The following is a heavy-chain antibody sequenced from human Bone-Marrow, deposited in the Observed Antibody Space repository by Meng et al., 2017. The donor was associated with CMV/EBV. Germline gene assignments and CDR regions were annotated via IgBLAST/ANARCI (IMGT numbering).Heavy chain of an antibody. Sequence: GSLRLSCTVSGGSISSSSYYWGWIRQPPGKGLEWIGSIYYSGSTYYNPSLKSRVTISVDTSKNQFSLKLSSVTAADTAVYYCAREYSSSWYGFDYWGQGTLVTVSS. D-gene: IGHD6-13*01. J-gene: IGHJ4*02. V-gene: IGHV4-39*01. CDR3: AREYSSSWYGFDY. CDR1: GGSISSSSYY. CDR2: IYYSGST.